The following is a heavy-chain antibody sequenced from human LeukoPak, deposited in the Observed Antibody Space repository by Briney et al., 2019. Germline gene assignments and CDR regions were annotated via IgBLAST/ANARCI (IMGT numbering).Heavy chain of an antibody. J-gene: IGHJ6*03. V-gene: IGHV3-23*01. CDR1: GFTFSSYA. Sequence: PGGSLRLSCAASGFTFSSYAMSWVRQAPGKGLEWVSAISGSGGSTYYADSVKGRFTISRDNSKNTLYLQMNSLRAEDTAVYYCARVGVGYYYYMDVWGKGTTVTVSS. CDR2: ISGSGGST. D-gene: IGHD3-16*01. CDR3: ARVGVGYYYYMDV.